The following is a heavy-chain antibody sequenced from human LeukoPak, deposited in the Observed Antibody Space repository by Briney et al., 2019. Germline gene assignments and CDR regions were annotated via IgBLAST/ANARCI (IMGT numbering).Heavy chain of an antibody. CDR1: GLSLYQYV. Sequence: PRGAPRVPRVASGLSLYQYVMELVRPAPRKGPEFVSGITESGSTTYYPSSMKGRFTISRDNSKNTLYLQMGSLTSEDMAVYYCARSRPGAEGSFSPFDHWGQGNLVTVSS. V-gene: IGHV3-64*01. CDR2: ITESGSTT. D-gene: IGHD1-26*01. CDR3: ARSRPGAEGSFSPFDH. J-gene: IGHJ4*02.